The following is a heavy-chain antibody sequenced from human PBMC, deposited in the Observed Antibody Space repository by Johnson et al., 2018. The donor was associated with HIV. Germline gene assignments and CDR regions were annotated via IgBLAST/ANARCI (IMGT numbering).Heavy chain of an antibody. CDR2: MNGDGSST. CDR1: GFTFSSYA. J-gene: IGHJ3*02. Sequence: VQLVESGGDLVQPGGSLRLSCAASGFTFSSYAMSWVRQAPGKGLVWVSRMNGDGSSTTYADSVKGRFTISRDNAKNTLYLQMNSLRVEDTAVYYCAREQELIGERAFDIWGQGTMVTVSS. CDR3: AREQELIGERAFDI. D-gene: IGHD6-13*01. V-gene: IGHV3-74*01.